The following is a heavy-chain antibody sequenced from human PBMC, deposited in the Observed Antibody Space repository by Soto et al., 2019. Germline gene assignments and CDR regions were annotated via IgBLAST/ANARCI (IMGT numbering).Heavy chain of an antibody. CDR2: IIPMFGTA. Sequence: QVQLVQSGAEVKKPGSSVKVSCKASGGTFSTDSISWVRQAPGQGLEWMGGIIPMFGTANNAQKFQGRVTIPADESTSTADMEPSSLRSEHTAVYFCAREIDGYYGMDVWGQGTTVTVAS. CDR1: GGTFSTDS. CDR3: AREIDGYYGMDV. V-gene: IGHV1-69*12. J-gene: IGHJ6*02.